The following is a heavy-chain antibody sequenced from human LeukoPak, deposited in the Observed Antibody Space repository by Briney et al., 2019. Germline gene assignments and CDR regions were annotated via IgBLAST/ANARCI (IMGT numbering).Heavy chain of an antibody. CDR1: GGSFSGYY. CDR3: ARSLGEEVPAAPVYYMDV. D-gene: IGHD2-2*01. J-gene: IGHJ6*03. CDR2: INHSGST. V-gene: IGHV4-34*01. Sequence: SETLSLTCAVYGGSFSGYYWSWIRQPPGKGLEWIGEINHSGSTNYNPSLKSRVTISVDTSKNQFSLKLSSVTAADTAVYYCARSLGEEVPAAPVYYMDVWGKGTTVTVSS.